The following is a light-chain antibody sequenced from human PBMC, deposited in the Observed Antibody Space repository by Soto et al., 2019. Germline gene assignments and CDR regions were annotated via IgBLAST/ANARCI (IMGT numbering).Light chain of an antibody. V-gene: IGLV1-44*01. CDR2: SNN. CDR1: SSNIGSNV. Sequence: QSVVTQPPSASGTPGQRVTISCSGSSSNIGSNVVNWYQQLPGTAPKLLIYSNNQRPSGVPDRISGSKSGTSASLAISGLQSEDAAHYYCAAWDDSLNGVVFGGGTKLTVL. J-gene: IGLJ3*02. CDR3: AAWDDSLNGVV.